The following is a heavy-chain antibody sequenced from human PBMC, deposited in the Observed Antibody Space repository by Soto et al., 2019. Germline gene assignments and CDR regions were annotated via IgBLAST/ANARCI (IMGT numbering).Heavy chain of an antibody. CDR2: IYPGDSDT. CDR3: ARGGQCSTASCFEDDAFDI. Sequence: LGESLKISCKASGYSFTGFWIGWVRQMPGKGLEWMGIIYPGDSDTRYSPSFQGQVTISADKSISTAYLQWSSLKASDTAMYYCARGGQCSTASCFEDDAFDIWGQGTMVTVSS. D-gene: IGHD2-2*01. J-gene: IGHJ3*02. V-gene: IGHV5-51*01. CDR1: GYSFTGFW.